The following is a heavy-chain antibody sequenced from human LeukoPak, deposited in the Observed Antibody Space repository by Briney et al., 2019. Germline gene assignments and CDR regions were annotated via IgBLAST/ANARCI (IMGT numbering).Heavy chain of an antibody. CDR2: INHSGST. V-gene: IGHV4-34*01. J-gene: IGHJ4*02. Sequence: SETLSLTCAVYGGSFSGYYWSWIRQPPGKGLEWIGEINHSGSTNYNPSLKSRVTISVDTSKNQFSLKLSSVTAADTAVYYCARHINYWGQGTLVTVSS. CDR3: ARHINY. D-gene: IGHD2-21*01. CDR1: GGSFSGYY.